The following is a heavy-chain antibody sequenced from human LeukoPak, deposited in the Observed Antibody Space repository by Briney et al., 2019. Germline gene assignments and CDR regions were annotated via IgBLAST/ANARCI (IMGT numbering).Heavy chain of an antibody. CDR1: GYTFTSYY. CDR2: ITASGGGT. CDR3: ARAGVYCSSTSCSDFDY. J-gene: IGHJ4*02. Sequence: ASVKVSCKASGYTFTSYYLHWVRQAPGQGLEWMGVITASGGGTTYAQKFQGRVTMTRDTSISTAYMELSRLRSDDTAVYYCARAGVYCSSTSCSDFDYWGQGTLVTVSS. V-gene: IGHV1-2*02. D-gene: IGHD2-2*01.